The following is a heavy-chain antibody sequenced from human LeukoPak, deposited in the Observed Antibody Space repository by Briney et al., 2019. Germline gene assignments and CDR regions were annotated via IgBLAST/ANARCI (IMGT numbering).Heavy chain of an antibody. CDR3: ARGLDSSGYFPD. D-gene: IGHD3-22*01. J-gene: IGHJ4*02. Sequence: ASVKVSCKASGYTFSSNAINWVRQAPGQGLEWMGWIDTNTGNPTYAQGFTGQFVFSLDTSVSTAYLQISSLKAEDTAEYFCARGLDSSGYFPDWGQGNLVTVSS. CDR1: GYTFSSNA. V-gene: IGHV7-4-1*02. CDR2: IDTNTGNP.